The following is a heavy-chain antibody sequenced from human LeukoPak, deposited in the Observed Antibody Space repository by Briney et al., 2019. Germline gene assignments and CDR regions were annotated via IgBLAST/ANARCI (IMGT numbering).Heavy chain of an antibody. D-gene: IGHD3-3*01. J-gene: IGHJ4*02. CDR2: ISSSSSYI. V-gene: IGHV3-21*01. Sequence: GRSLRLSCAASGFTFSSYSMNWVRQAPGKGLEWVSSISSSSSYIYYADSVRGRFTISRDNAKNSLYLQMNSLRAEDTAVYYCARDFGFSNPFFDYWGQGTLVTVSS. CDR1: GFTFSSYS. CDR3: ARDFGFSNPFFDY.